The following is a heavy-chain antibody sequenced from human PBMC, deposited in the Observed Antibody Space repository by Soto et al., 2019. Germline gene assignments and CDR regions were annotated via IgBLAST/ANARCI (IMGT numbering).Heavy chain of an antibody. Sequence: EVQLVESGGGLVQPGGSLRLSCAASGFTFGPYWMHWVRQVPGKGLVWLSRINSDGSSTNYADSVKGRFTISRDNAKSTLSLQMHSLRAEDTAVYYCASGGSGYYNYWGQGTLVTVSS. CDR3: ASGGSGYYNY. V-gene: IGHV3-74*01. CDR2: INSDGSST. CDR1: GFTFGPYW. J-gene: IGHJ4*02. D-gene: IGHD3-22*01.